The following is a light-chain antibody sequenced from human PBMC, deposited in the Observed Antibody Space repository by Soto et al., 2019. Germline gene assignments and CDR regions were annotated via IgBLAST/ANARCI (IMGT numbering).Light chain of an antibody. Sequence: QSALTQPASVSGSPGQSVTISCTGTSSDVGGYNYVSWYQQHPGKAPKLMIYEVSNRPSGVSNRFSGSKSGNTASLTISGLQAEDEADYYCSSYPSSSTYVFGTGTKSTVL. CDR3: SSYPSSSTYV. CDR1: SSDVGGYNY. J-gene: IGLJ1*01. CDR2: EVS. V-gene: IGLV2-14*01.